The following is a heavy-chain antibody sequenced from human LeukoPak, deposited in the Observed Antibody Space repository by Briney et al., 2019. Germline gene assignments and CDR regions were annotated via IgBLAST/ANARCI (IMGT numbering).Heavy chain of an antibody. CDR2: ISGSGGST. CDR1: GFTFSSYA. V-gene: IGHV3-23*01. J-gene: IGHJ3*01. CDR3: ANPGNXXGXXXAFDV. Sequence: PGGSLRLSCAASGFTFSSYAMSWVRQAPGKGLEWVSAISGSGGSTYYADSVKGRFTISRDNSKNTLYLQMNSLRAEDTAVYYCANPGNXXGXXXAFDVWGXGTMVTV.